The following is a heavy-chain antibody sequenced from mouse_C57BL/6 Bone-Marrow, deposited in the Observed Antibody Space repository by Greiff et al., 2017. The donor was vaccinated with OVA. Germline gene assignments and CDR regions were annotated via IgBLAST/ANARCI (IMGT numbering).Heavy chain of an antibody. Sequence: QVQLQQSGAELVRPGASVTLSCKASGYTFTDYEMHWVKQTPVHGLEWIGAIDPETGGTAYNQKFKGKAILTADKSSSTAYMELRSLTSEDSAVYYCTGRAYYYGSSYRDYWGQGTTLTVSS. CDR3: TGRAYYYGSSYRDY. CDR1: GYTFTDYE. V-gene: IGHV1-15*01. CDR2: IDPETGGT. D-gene: IGHD1-1*01. J-gene: IGHJ2*01.